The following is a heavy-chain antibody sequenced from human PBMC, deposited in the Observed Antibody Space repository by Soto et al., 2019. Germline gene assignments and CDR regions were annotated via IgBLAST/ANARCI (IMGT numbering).Heavy chain of an antibody. CDR1: GGSFSRYH. Sequence: QVQLQQWGAGLLKPSETLSLTCTVYGGSFSRYHWNWIRQAPGKGLEWIGEIHHDGGTNYSPSLEGRVTISVDTSKNEFSLKLSSVTAADTAVYYCARGYGEEWPTSDFWGQGTLVTVSS. CDR2: IHHDGGT. D-gene: IGHD3-10*01. J-gene: IGHJ4*02. CDR3: ARGYGEEWPTSDF. V-gene: IGHV4-34*01.